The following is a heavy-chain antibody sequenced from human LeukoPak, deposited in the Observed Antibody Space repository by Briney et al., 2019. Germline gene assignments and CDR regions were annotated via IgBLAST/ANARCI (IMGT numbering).Heavy chain of an antibody. CDR1: GFTFSSYA. J-gene: IGHJ4*02. CDR3: AKELDSSGYFDY. Sequence: GGSLRLSCAASGFTFSSYAMSWVRQAPGKGLEWVSVISGSGGSTYYADSVKGRFTISRDKSKNTLYMQMNSLRAEDTAVYYCAKELDSSGYFDYWGQGTLVTVSS. CDR2: ISGSGGST. V-gene: IGHV3-23*01. D-gene: IGHD3-22*01.